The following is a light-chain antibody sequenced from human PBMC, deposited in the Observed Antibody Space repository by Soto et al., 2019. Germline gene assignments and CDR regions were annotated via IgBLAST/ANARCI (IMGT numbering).Light chain of an antibody. V-gene: IGKV3-11*01. CDR1: QSVSNS. CDR2: DVS. Sequence: EIVCTQSPATLSLSPGERVTLSCRASQSVSNSLAWYQQKPGQPPRLLIYDVSNRATGIPARFSGSGSGTDFTLNINSLEPEDCAVYFCQQRYNWPRVTFGQGTRLE. CDR3: QQRYNWPRVT. J-gene: IGKJ5*01.